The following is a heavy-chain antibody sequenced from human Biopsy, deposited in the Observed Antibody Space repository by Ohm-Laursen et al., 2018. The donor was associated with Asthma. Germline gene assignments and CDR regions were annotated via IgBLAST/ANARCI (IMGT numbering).Heavy chain of an antibody. J-gene: IGHJ4*02. V-gene: IGHV3-30*03. D-gene: IGHD3-16*02. CDR1: GFTFRSYG. CDR3: ARDPAGYHYFDY. CDR2: ISYDGSNK. Sequence: SLRLSCAASGFTFRSYGMHWVRQAPGKGLEWVAVISYDGSNKYYADSVKGRFTISRDNSKDTLYLQMNSLRAEDTAVYYCARDPAGYHYFDYWGQGTLVTVSS.